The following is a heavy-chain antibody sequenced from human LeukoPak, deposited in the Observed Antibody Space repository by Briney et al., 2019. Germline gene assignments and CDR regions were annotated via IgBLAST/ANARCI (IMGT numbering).Heavy chain of an antibody. D-gene: IGHD4-17*01. Sequence: PSETLSLTCTVSGGSISSSWYHWGWIRQPTGKGLEWIRSIYYSGSTYYNPSLKSRVTISVDTSKNQFSLKLSSVTAADTAVYYCARRWSTVTKYYYYYGMDVWGQGTTVTVSS. CDR1: GGSISSSWYH. CDR3: ARRWSTVTKYYYYYGMDV. J-gene: IGHJ6*02. CDR2: IYYSGST. V-gene: IGHV4-39*01.